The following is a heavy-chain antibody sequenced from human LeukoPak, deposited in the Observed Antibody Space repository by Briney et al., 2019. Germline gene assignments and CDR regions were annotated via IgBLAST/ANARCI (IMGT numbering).Heavy chain of an antibody. CDR2: INHSGST. J-gene: IGHJ4*02. D-gene: IGHD6-19*01. Sequence: SETLSLTCAVYGGSFSGYYWSWIRQPPRKGLEWIGEINHSGSTNYNPSLKSRVTISVDTSKNQFSLKLSSVTAADTAVYYCARQARYSSSPSYWGQGTLVTVSS. CDR1: GGSFSGYY. CDR3: ARQARYSSSPSY. V-gene: IGHV4-34*01.